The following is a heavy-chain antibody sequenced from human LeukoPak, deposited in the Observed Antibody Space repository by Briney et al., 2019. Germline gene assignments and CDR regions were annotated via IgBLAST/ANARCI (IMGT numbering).Heavy chain of an antibody. CDR3: ATAVMTTVTKKNDAFDI. CDR1: GFTFSSYW. D-gene: IGHD4-17*01. V-gene: IGHV3-7*01. Sequence: GGSLRLSCAASGFTFSSYWMSWVRQAPGKGLEWVANIKQDGSEKYYVDSVKGRFTISRDNAKNSLYLQMDSLRAEDTAVYYCATAVMTTVTKKNDAFDIWGQGTMVTVSS. CDR2: IKQDGSEK. J-gene: IGHJ3*02.